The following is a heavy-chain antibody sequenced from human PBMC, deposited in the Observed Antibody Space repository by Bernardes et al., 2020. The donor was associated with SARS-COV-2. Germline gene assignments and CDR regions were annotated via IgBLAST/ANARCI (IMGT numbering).Heavy chain of an antibody. CDR3: ARAHRITIFGVVRYFDY. V-gene: IGHV4-31*03. CDR2: IYYSGST. CDR1: GGSISSGGYY. Sequence: SETLSLTCTVSGGSISSGGYYWSWIRQHPGKGLEWIGYIYYSGSTYYNPSLKSRATISVDTSKNQFSLKLSSVTAAYTAVYYCARAHRITIFGVVRYFDYWGQGTLVTVSS. D-gene: IGHD3-3*01. J-gene: IGHJ4*02.